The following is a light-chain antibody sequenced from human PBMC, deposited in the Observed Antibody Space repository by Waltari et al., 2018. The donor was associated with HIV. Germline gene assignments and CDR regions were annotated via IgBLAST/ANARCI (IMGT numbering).Light chain of an antibody. J-gene: IGKJ5*01. CDR3: MQIIQVPIT. CDR1: QSTLHSDGNTY. V-gene: IGKV2D-29*01. CDR2: ELS. Sequence: DIVMTQIPLPRSANPGQPASISRKSSQSTLHSDGNTYLYWYLQKPGQPPQLLISELSNRISGVPDSFSGSGSGTDFTLQISRVEADDVGVYYCMQIIQVPITFGQGTRLDIK.